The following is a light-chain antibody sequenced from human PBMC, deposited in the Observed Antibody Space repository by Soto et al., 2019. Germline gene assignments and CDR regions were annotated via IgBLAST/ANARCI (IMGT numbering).Light chain of an antibody. CDR2: KAS. CDR3: QQYNSYSGLT. CDR1: QTISSW. V-gene: IGKV1-5*03. Sequence: DIQMTQSPSTLSGSVGDRFTITCRSSQTISSWLAWYQQKPGKAPKLLIYKASTLKSGVPSRFSGSGSGTEFTLTISSLQPDDFATYYCQQYNSYSGLTFGGGTKVDI. J-gene: IGKJ4*01.